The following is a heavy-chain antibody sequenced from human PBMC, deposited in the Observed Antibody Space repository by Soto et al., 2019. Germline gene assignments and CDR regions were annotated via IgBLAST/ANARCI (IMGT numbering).Heavy chain of an antibody. D-gene: IGHD1-26*01. Sequence: QVQLVQSGAEVKKPGASVKVSCKAFGYTFTSHDINWVRQATGQGLEWMGWMNPNSGNTGYAQKFQGRVTMTRNNSIRTAYMELTSLRSEDTAVYYCARGLWQSGGNWFDPWGPGTLVTVSS. CDR1: GYTFTSHD. J-gene: IGHJ5*02. CDR3: ARGLWQSGGNWFDP. V-gene: IGHV1-8*01. CDR2: MNPNSGNT.